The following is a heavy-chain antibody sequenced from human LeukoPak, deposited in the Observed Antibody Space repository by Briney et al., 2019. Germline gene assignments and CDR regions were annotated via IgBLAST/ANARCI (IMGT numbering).Heavy chain of an antibody. CDR3: ARGTYYGSDYDY. Sequence: GGSLRLSCAASGFTVSSNYMSWLRQAPGKGLEWVSLIYSGGGTYYADSVKGRFTISRDNSKNILYLQMNSLRVEDTAVYYCARGTYYGSDYDYWGQGTLVTVSS. V-gene: IGHV3-53*01. J-gene: IGHJ4*02. D-gene: IGHD3-10*01. CDR2: IYSGGGT. CDR1: GFTVSSNY.